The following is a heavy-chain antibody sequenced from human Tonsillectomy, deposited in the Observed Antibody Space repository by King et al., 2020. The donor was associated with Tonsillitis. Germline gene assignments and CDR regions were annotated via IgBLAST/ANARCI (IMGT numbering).Heavy chain of an antibody. CDR3: ARDCSSTSCYLAMDV. Sequence: VQLVESGGGLVQPGGSLRLSCAASGFTFSRYWMSWVRQAPGKGLEWGANINQDGSEKYYVDSVKGRFTISRDNAKNAVHLQMNSLRAEDTAVYYCARDCSSTSCYLAMDVWGQGTTVTVSS. J-gene: IGHJ6*02. V-gene: IGHV3-7*01. D-gene: IGHD2-2*01. CDR1: GFTFSRYW. CDR2: INQDGSEK.